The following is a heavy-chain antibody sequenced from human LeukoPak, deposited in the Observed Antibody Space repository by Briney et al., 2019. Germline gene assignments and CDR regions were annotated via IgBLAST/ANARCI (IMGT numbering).Heavy chain of an antibody. D-gene: IGHD5-12*01. CDR2: INPSGGST. CDR1: GYTFTSYY. CDR3: ARDLGVATFFYGMDV. J-gene: IGHJ6*02. Sequence: GSVKVSCQASGYTFTSYYMHWVRQAPGQGLEWMGIINPSGGSTSYAQKFQGRVTMTRDTSTSTVYMELSSLRSEDTAVYYCARDLGVATFFYGMDVWGQGTTVTVSS. V-gene: IGHV1-46*01.